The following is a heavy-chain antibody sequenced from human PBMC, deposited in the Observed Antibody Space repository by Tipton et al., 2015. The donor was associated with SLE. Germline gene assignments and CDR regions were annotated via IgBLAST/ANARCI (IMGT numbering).Heavy chain of an antibody. J-gene: IGHJ6*02. Sequence: TLSLTCAVYGGSFSGYYWSWIRQPPGKGLEWIGEINHSGNTNQNPSLKSRVTISVDTSKNQFSLKLSSVTAADTAVYYCAGPGRDYGMDVWGQGTTVTVSS. CDR3: AGPGRDYGMDV. CDR2: INHSGNT. CDR1: GGSFSGYY. V-gene: IGHV4-34*01.